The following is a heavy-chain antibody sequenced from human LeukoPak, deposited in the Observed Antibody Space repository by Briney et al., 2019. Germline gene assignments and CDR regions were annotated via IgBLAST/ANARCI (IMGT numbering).Heavy chain of an antibody. D-gene: IGHD3-9*01. V-gene: IGHV3-23*01. CDR3: AKGGVLRYFDWLFKNFDY. CDR2: ISGSGGST. J-gene: IGHJ4*02. CDR1: GFTFSSYA. Sequence: PGGSLRLSCAASGFTFSSYAMSWVRQAPGKGLEWVSAISGSGGSTYYADSVKGRFTISRDNSKKTVYLQMNSLRAEDTAVYYCAKGGVLRYFDWLFKNFDYWGQGTLVTVSS.